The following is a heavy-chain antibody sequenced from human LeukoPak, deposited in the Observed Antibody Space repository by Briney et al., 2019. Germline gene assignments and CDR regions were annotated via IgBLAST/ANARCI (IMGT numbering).Heavy chain of an antibody. Sequence: GGSLRLSCAASGFTFSSYSMNWVRQAPGKGLEWVSSISSSSSYIYYADSMKGRFTISRDNAKNSLYLQMNSLRAEDTAVYYCARGTVVITSPDDYWGQGTLVTVSS. D-gene: IGHD3-22*01. V-gene: IGHV3-21*01. CDR2: ISSSSSYI. J-gene: IGHJ4*02. CDR1: GFTFSSYS. CDR3: ARGTVVITSPDDY.